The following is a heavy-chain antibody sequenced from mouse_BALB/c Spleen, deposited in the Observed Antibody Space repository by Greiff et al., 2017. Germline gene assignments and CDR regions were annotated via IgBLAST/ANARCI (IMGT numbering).Heavy chain of an antibody. J-gene: IGHJ3*01. D-gene: IGHD1-2*01. Sequence: EVKLMESGPGLVKPSQSLSLTCTVTGYSITSDYAWNWIRQFPGNKLEWMGYISYSGSTSYNPSLKSRISITRDTSKNQFFLQLNSVTTEDTATYYWARDITTATSFAYWGQGTLVTVSA. V-gene: IGHV3-2*02. CDR1: GYSITSDYA. CDR2: ISYSGST. CDR3: ARDITTATSFAY.